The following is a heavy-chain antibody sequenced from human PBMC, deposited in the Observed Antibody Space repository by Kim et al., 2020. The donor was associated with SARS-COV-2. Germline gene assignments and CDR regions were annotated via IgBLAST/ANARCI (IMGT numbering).Heavy chain of an antibody. V-gene: IGHV4-59*13. J-gene: IGHJ6*02. CDR1: GGSISSYY. CDR3: ARDTGGYCSSTSCYDRGYYYYGMDV. D-gene: IGHD2-2*01. Sequence: SETLSLTCTVSGGSISSYYWSWIRQPPGKGLEWIGYIYYSGSTNYNPSLKSRVTISVDTSKNQFSLKLSSVTAADTAVYYCARDTGGYCSSTSCYDRGYYYYGMDVWGQGTTVTVSS. CDR2: IYYSGST.